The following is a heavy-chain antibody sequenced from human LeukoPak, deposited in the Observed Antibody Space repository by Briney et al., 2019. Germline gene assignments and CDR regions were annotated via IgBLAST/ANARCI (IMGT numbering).Heavy chain of an antibody. V-gene: IGHV3-15*01. J-gene: IGHJ4*02. Sequence: GGSLRLSCAASGFTFSNAWMSWVRQAPGKGLEWVGRIKSKTDGGTTDYAAPVKGRFTISRDNSKNTLYLQMNSLRAEDTAVYYCARDRHYYYDSSGEDYWGQGTLVTVSS. CDR2: IKSKTDGGTT. CDR1: GFTFSNAW. CDR3: ARDRHYYYDSSGEDY. D-gene: IGHD3-22*01.